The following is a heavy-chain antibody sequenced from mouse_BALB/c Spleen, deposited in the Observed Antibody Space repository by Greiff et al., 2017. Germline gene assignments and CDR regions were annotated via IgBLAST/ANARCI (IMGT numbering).Heavy chain of an antibody. D-gene: IGHD2-1*01. CDR1: GFTFSDFY. CDR3: AREIYYGNYNYAMDY. V-gene: IGHV7-1*02. J-gene: IGHJ4*01. Sequence: EVKLVESGGGLVQPGGSLRLSCATSGFTFSDFYMEWVRQPPGKRLEWIAASRNKANDYTTEYSASVKGRFIVSRDTSQSILYLQMNALRAEDTAIYYCAREIYYGNYNYAMDYWGQGTSVTVSS. CDR2: SRNKANDYTT.